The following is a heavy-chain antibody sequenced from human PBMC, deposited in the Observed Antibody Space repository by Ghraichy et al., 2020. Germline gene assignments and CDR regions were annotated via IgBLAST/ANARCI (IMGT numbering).Heavy chain of an antibody. CDR3: ARYILQPSRFSDY. CDR1: GFSFGDYF. D-gene: IGHD1-1*01. Sequence: GGSLRLSCTVSGFSFGDYFMDWFRQPPGRGLEWVGRSRGKARGYSTEYAASVRGRFSISRDEWKNSMDLQMNRLNTDDTAIYYCARYILQPSRFSDYWGQGSLVTVSS. CDR2: SRGKARGYST. J-gene: IGHJ4*02. V-gene: IGHV3-72*01.